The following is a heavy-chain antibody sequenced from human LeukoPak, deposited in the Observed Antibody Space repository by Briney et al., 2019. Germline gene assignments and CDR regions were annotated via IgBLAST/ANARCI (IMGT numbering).Heavy chain of an antibody. Sequence: GGSLRLSCAASGFALSDYAINWVRQAPGKGLEWVSSISSGAAYIYHADSLRGRFTISRDSAKDSVSLQMDSLRAEDTAVYYCTRGRRFCGADCHSWFDPWGQGTLVTVSS. J-gene: IGHJ5*02. CDR2: ISSGAAYI. D-gene: IGHD2-21*02. CDR1: GFALSDYA. CDR3: TRGRRFCGADCHSWFDP. V-gene: IGHV3-21*01.